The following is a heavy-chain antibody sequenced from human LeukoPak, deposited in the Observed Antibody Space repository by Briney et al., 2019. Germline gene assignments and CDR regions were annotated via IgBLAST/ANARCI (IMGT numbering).Heavy chain of an antibody. CDR2: IYYSGST. V-gene: IGHV4-59*08. CDR1: GGSISSYY. Sequence: PSETLSLTCTVSGGSISSYYWSWIRQPPGKGLEWIGYIYYSGSTNYNPSLKSRLTISVDTSKNQFSLKLSSVTAAGTAVYYCARSDIAGAFDYWGQGTLVTVSS. D-gene: IGHD1-26*01. J-gene: IGHJ4*02. CDR3: ARSDIAGAFDY.